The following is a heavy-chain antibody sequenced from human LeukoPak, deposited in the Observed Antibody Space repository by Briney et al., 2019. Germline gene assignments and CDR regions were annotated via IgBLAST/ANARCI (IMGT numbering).Heavy chain of an antibody. D-gene: IGHD1-1*01. CDR1: GDSISSGRNY. Sequence: PETLSLTCSVSGDSISSGRNYWGWIRQSPWKGLEWIASIYSSGNTHSNPSLKSRVSISVDTSKNQVSLKLYSVTASDAAIYYCARHLSGTTMSHYFDFWGQGTLVTVSS. CDR3: ARHLSGTTMSHYFDF. V-gene: IGHV4-39*01. J-gene: IGHJ4*02. CDR2: IYSSGNT.